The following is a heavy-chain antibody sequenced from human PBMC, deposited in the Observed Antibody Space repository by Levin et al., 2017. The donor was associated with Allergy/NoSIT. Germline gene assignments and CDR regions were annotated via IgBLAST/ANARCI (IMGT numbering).Heavy chain of an antibody. D-gene: IGHD1-14*01. Sequence: GGSLRLSCEASGFTFSSYWMTWVRQAPGKGLEWVANIKGDGSDKNYVDSVKGRFTISRDNARNSLYLQMNSLRGEDTAVYYCARAFVTGAVWGQGTLVTVSS. CDR2: IKGDGSDK. CDR3: ARAFVTGAV. V-gene: IGHV3-7*01. CDR1: GFTFSSYW. J-gene: IGHJ4*02.